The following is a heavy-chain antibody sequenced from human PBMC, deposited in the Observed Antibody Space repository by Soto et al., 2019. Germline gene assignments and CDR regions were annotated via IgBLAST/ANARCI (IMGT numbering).Heavy chain of an antibody. J-gene: IGHJ3*02. D-gene: IGHD1-26*01. V-gene: IGHV3-23*01. CDR1: EFTFSSSA. CDR3: AREWEPDAFDI. CDR2: ISGSGDTS. Sequence: GGSLRLSCAASEFTFSSSAMSWVRQAPGKGLEWVSAISGSGDTSYYADSVKGRFTISRDNSKNTLYLQMNSLRAEDTAVYYCAREWEPDAFDIWGQGTMVTVSS.